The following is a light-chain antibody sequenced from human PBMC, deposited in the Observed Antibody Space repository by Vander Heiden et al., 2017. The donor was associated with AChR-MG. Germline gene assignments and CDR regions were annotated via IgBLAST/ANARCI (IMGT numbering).Light chain of an antibody. CDR2: GAS. Sequence: IVVTQYPATLSLSPGERATLSCRASQSVRSYLAWYQQKPGQAPRLLIYGASNRAAGIPPRFSGSGSGTDFSLTISSLEPEDSAVYYCQQRSYWPITFGQGTRLEIK. CDR1: QSVRSY. V-gene: IGKV3-11*01. CDR3: QQRSYWPIT. J-gene: IGKJ5*01.